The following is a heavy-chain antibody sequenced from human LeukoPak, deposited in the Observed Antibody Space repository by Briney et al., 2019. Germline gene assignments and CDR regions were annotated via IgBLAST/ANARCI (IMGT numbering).Heavy chain of an antibody. CDR2: ISSSGSTI. D-gene: IGHD3-16*02. Sequence: GGSLRLSCAASGFTFSSYEMNWVRQAPGKGLEWVSYISSSGSTIYYADSVKGRFTISRDNAKNSLYLQMNSLRAEDTAVYYCARDEHYYDYVWGSYRPSRGYYYYYMDVWGKGTTVTVSS. V-gene: IGHV3-48*03. CDR3: ARDEHYYDYVWGSYRPSRGYYYYYMDV. J-gene: IGHJ6*03. CDR1: GFTFSSYE.